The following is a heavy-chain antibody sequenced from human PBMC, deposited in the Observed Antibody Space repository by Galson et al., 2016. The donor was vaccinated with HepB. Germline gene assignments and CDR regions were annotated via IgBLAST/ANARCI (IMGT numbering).Heavy chain of an antibody. CDR1: GFTFSDYY. V-gene: IGHV3-11*06. CDR3: ARDLYPRGGTAAPGTIDS. D-gene: IGHD6-13*01. Sequence: SLRLSCAASGFTFSDYYMSWIRQAPGKGLEWVSYISNLNTYRNYADSVKGRFTISRDNAKNSLYLQMNSLKAEDTAVYYCARDLYPRGGTAAPGTIDSWGQGTLVTVSS. CDR2: ISNLNTYR. J-gene: IGHJ4*02.